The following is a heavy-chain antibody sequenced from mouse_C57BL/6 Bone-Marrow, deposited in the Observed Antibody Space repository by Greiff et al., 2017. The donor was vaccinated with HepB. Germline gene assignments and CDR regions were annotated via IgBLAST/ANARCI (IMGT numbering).Heavy chain of an antibody. J-gene: IGHJ3*01. D-gene: IGHD2-12*01. CDR3: RYETLSAY. CDR1: GFNIKDDY. V-gene: IGHV14-4*01. CDR2: IDPENGDT. Sequence: EVKLQQSGAELVRPGASVKLSCTASGFNIKDDYMHWVKQRPEQGLEWIGWIDPENGDTEYASKFQGKATITADTSSNTAYLQLSSLTSEDTAVYYGRYETLSAYWGQGTLVTVSA.